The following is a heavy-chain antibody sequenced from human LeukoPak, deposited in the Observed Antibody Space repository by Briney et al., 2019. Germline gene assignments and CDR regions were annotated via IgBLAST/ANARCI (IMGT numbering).Heavy chain of an antibody. CDR1: GGSISRYY. CDR3: ARDPSAGYFDY. CDR2: IYYSGST. V-gene: IGHV4-59*01. D-gene: IGHD6-13*01. J-gene: IGHJ4*02. Sequence: SETLSLTCTVSGGSISRYYWSWIRQPPGKGLEWIGYIYYSGSTNYNPSLKSRVTISVDTSKNQFSLKLSSVTAADTAVCYCARDPSAGYFDYWGQGTLVTVSS.